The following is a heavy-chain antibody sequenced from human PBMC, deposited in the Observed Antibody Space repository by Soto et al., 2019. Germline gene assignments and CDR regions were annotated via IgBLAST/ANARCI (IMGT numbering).Heavy chain of an antibody. CDR3: ARALHCSSTSCYIRGGPYNWFDP. Sequence: VTLSLTCTVSGGSISSYYWSWIRQPPGKGLEWIGYIYYSGSTNYNPSLKSRVTISVDTSKNQFSLKLSSVTAADTAVYYCARALHCSSTSCYIRGGPYNWFDPWGQGTLVTVSS. J-gene: IGHJ5*02. D-gene: IGHD2-2*02. CDR1: GGSISSYY. V-gene: IGHV4-59*01. CDR2: IYYSGST.